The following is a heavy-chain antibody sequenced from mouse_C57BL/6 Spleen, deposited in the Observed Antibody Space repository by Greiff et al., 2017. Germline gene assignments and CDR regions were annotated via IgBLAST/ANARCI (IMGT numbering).Heavy chain of an antibody. CDR1: GFNIKDYY. CDR3: TCPYYYGRDFDY. V-gene: IGHV14-1*01. D-gene: IGHD1-1*01. CDR2: IDPEDGDT. J-gene: IGHJ2*01. Sequence: DVQLQESGAELVRPGASVKLSCTASGFNIKDYYMHWVKQRPEQGLEWIGRIDPEDGDTEYAPKFQGKATMTADTSSNTAYLQLSSLTSEDTAVYYCTCPYYYGRDFDYWGQGTTLTVSS.